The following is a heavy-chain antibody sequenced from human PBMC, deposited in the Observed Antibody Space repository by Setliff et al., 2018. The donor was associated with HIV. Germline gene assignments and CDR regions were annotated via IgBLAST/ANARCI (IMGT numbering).Heavy chain of an antibody. Sequence: SETLSLTCTVSGGSISSNSYYWGWIRQPPGKGLEWIGSIYHSGRTYYKPSLKSRFTISVDTSKNQLSLKLTSVTASDTAVYYCARDQPQDYDSLTGYYTGRYFDYWGRGTLVTVSS. CDR2: IYHSGRT. D-gene: IGHD3-9*01. CDR3: ARDQPQDYDSLTGYYTGRYFDY. J-gene: IGHJ4*02. CDR1: GGSISSNSYY. V-gene: IGHV4-39*07.